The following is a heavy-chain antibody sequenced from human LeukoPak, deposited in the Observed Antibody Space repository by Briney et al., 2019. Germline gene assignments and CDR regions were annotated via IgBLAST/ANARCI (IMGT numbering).Heavy chain of an antibody. V-gene: IGHV4-59*01. D-gene: IGHD3-3*01. CDR3: AIAYDFWSGYYPC. Sequence: PSETLSLTCTVSGGSISSYYWSWIRQPPGKGRGWIGYIYYSGSTNYNPSLKSRVTISVDTSKNQFSLKLSSVTAADTAVYYCAIAYDFWSGYYPCWGQGTLVTVSS. J-gene: IGHJ4*02. CDR2: IYYSGST. CDR1: GGSISSYY.